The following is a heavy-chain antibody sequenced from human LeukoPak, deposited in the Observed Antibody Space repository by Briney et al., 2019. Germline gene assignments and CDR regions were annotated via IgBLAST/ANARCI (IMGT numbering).Heavy chain of an antibody. Sequence: PGGSLRLSCAASGFTFSSYAMSWVRQAPGKGLEWVSAISGSGGSTYYADSVKGRFTISRDNSKNTLYLQMSSLRAGDTAVYYCAKREAEESGPIDCWGQGTQVTVSS. CDR3: AKREAEESGPIDC. V-gene: IGHV3-23*01. CDR2: ISGSGGST. J-gene: IGHJ4*02. CDR1: GFTFSSYA. D-gene: IGHD5-12*01.